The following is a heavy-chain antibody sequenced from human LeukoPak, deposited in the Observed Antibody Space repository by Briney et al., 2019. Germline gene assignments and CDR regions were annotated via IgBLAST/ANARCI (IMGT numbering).Heavy chain of an antibody. J-gene: IGHJ4*02. CDR1: GGSFSTYY. CDR2: IYQSGDT. V-gene: IGHV4-59*01. Sequence: PSETLSLTCTVSGGSFSTYYWNWIRQSPGKGLEWIGSIYQSGDTKYSPSLQSRVTMSVDTSKNQFSLKVTSVTAADTAVYYCARGRFSSGWYFDYWGQGTLVTVSS. CDR3: ARGRFSSGWYFDY. D-gene: IGHD6-19*01.